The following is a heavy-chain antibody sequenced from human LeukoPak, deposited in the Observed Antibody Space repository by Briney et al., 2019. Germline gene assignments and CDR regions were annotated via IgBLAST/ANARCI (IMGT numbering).Heavy chain of an antibody. V-gene: IGHV4-59*01. CDR2: IYYSGST. D-gene: IGHD3-22*01. Sequence: PSETLSLTCTVSGGSISSYYWSWIRQPPGKGLEWIGYIYYSGSTNYNPSLKSRVTISVDTSKNQFSLKLSSVTAADTAVYYCARGPYYYDSSGYYPVYWGQGTLVTVSS. CDR3: ARGPYYYDSSGYYPVY. CDR1: GGSISSYY. J-gene: IGHJ4*02.